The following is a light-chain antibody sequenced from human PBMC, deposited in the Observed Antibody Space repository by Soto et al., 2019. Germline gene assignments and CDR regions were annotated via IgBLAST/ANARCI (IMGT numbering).Light chain of an antibody. CDR1: QSLSRSY. J-gene: IGKJ2*01. Sequence: NLLTQSPGTLSLSPGERATLSCRASQSLSRSYLAWYHQKPGQAPRLLIYGVSNRATGIPEKFSGSGSGTDLTLTISRLEPEDFAGYYCLQYGSSPPYTFGQGTKLEIK. CDR2: GVS. V-gene: IGKV3-20*01. CDR3: LQYGSSPPYT.